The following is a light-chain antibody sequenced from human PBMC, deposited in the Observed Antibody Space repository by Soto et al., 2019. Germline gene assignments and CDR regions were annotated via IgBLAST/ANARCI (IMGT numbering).Light chain of an antibody. CDR2: KAS. CDR1: QSISSW. Sequence: DIQMTQSPPTLSASAGDRVTITCRASQSISSWLAWYQQKPGKAPKLLIYKASSLESGVPSRFSGSGSGTEFTLTLSSLQPDDFATYYCQQYNTYWTFGQGTKVDIK. V-gene: IGKV1-5*03. J-gene: IGKJ1*01. CDR3: QQYNTYWT.